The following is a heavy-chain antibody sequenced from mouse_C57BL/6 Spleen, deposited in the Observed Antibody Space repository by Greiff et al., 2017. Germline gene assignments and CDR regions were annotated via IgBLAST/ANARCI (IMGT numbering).Heavy chain of an antibody. CDR2: ISDGGSYT. J-gene: IGHJ3*01. V-gene: IGHV5-4*01. Sequence: EVKVVESGGGLVKPGGSLKLSCAASGFTFSSYAMSWVRQTPEKRLEWVATISDGGSYTYYPDNVKGRFTISRDNAKNNLYLQMSHLKSEDTAMYYCARETGYDYDGFAYWGQGTLVTVSA. D-gene: IGHD2-4*01. CDR1: GFTFSSYA. CDR3: ARETGYDYDGFAY.